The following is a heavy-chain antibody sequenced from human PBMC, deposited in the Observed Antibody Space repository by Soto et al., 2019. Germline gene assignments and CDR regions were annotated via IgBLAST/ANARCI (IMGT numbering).Heavy chain of an antibody. CDR2: ISSDGDTI. V-gene: IGHV3-9*01. J-gene: IGHJ6*02. CDR1: GFTFHEYA. D-gene: IGHD5-12*01. CDR3: TKDGYDFIYYFGMDV. Sequence: EVQLIDSGGGWVQPGTSLRVYCVVSGFTFHEYAIHWVRQAPGKGLEWVYGISSDGDTIAYADSVQGRFTVFRDNAKNSLYLQVNSLRTEDTALYYCTKDGYDFIYYFGMDVWGQVTTVTVSS.